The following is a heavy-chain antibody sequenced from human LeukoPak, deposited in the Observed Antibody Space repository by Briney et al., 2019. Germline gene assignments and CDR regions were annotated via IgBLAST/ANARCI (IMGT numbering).Heavy chain of an antibody. CDR3: ARDRSYYYDSSGYYDAFDI. Sequence: SETLSLTCTVSGGSISSYYWSWIRQPPGKGLEWIGYIYYSGSTNYNPSLKSRATISVDTSKNQFSLKLSSVTAADTAGYYCARDRSYYYDSSGYYDAFDIWGQGTMVTVSS. D-gene: IGHD3-22*01. J-gene: IGHJ3*02. V-gene: IGHV4-59*01. CDR2: IYYSGST. CDR1: GGSISSYY.